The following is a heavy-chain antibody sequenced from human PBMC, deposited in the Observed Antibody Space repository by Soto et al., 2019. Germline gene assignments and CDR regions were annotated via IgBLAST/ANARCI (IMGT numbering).Heavy chain of an antibody. Sequence: GASVKVSCKASGYTFTSYDINWVRQATGQGLEWMGWMNPNSGNTGYAQKFQGRVTMTRNTSISTAYMELSSLRSEDTAVYYCARCSSGWRGSWFDPWGQGTLVTVSS. V-gene: IGHV1-8*01. D-gene: IGHD6-19*01. CDR3: ARCSSGWRGSWFDP. CDR2: MNPNSGNT. J-gene: IGHJ5*02. CDR1: GYTFTSYD.